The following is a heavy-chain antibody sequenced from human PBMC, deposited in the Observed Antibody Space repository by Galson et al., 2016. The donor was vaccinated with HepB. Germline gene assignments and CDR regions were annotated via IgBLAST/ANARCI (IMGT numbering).Heavy chain of an antibody. D-gene: IGHD6-19*01. J-gene: IGHJ3*02. CDR2: ISASGSHM. Sequence: SLRLSCAASGFTFSFSGMNWVRQAPGKGLEWVASISASGSHMYYSDSLKGRFTISRDNAQNSLYLQMDSLTAEDTAVYYCARDRYSSGRYFAFEIWGQGTMVTVST. V-gene: IGHV3-21*01. CDR1: GFTFSFSG. CDR3: ARDRYSSGRYFAFEI.